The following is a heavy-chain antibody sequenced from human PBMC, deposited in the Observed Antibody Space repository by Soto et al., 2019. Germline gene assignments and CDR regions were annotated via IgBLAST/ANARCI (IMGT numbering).Heavy chain of an antibody. CDR3: ARHPSASGDSFDI. J-gene: IGHJ3*02. CDR2: IYYSGTT. D-gene: IGHD1-1*01. V-gene: IGHV4-59*08. CDR1: GDSISRYY. Sequence: SETLSLTCTVSGDSISRYYWSWIRQFPGRGLEWIGYIYYSGTTNYNPSLKSRITISVDTSRNQFSLKLNSMTAADPAVYYCARHPSASGDSFDIWGQGTMVT.